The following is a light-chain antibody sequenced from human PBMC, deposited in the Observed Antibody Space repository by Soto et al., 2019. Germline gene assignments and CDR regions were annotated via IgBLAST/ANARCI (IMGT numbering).Light chain of an antibody. CDR1: QDTSNH. CDR2: DAS. V-gene: IGKV1-33*01. Sequence: DIPMTQSPSSLSASVGDRVTITCQASQDTSNHLSWYQQKPGKAPKLLIYDASNLETGVPSGFSGSGSGTDFTFTISSLQPENVATYYCQQHHSLPLTFGGGTKVEIK. CDR3: QQHHSLPLT. J-gene: IGKJ4*01.